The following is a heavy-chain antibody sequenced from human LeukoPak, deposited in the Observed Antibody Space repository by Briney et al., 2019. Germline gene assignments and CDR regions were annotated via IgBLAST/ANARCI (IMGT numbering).Heavy chain of an antibody. V-gene: IGHV4-59*01. D-gene: IGHD3-9*01. CDR1: GGSISSYY. CDR3: ARIGFDILTGYYYAFDI. CDR2: IYYSGST. J-gene: IGHJ3*02. Sequence: SSETLSLICTVSGGSISSYYWSWIRQPPGKGLEWIGYIYYSGSTNYNPSLKSRVTTSVDTSKNQFSLKLSSVTAADTAVYYCARIGFDILTGYYYAFDIWGQGTMVTVSS.